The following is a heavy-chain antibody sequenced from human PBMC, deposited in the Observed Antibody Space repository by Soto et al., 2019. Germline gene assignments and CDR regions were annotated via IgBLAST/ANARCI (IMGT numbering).Heavy chain of an antibody. D-gene: IGHD6-13*01. Sequence: GGSLRLSCAASGFTFNDHSMHWVRQAPGKGLESVSGISWNGGSRGYADSVQGRFTISRDNAKNSLYLQMNSLKPEDTALYYCAKDLRSTAWYSISFFDYWGQGALVTVSS. V-gene: IGHV3-9*01. CDR2: ISWNGGSR. J-gene: IGHJ4*02. CDR1: GFTFNDHS. CDR3: AKDLRSTAWYSISFFDY.